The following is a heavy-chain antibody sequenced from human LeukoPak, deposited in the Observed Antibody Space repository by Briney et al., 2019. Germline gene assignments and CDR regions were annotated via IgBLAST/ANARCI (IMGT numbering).Heavy chain of an antibody. V-gene: IGHV3-23*01. CDR3: AAGGPFLEWLRSSTNWFDP. D-gene: IGHD3-3*01. J-gene: IGHJ5*02. CDR2: ISGSAINT. CDR1: GFTFSSYV. Sequence: GGSLRLSCAASGFTFSSYVMTWVRQAPGKGLECVSTISGSAINTYYADSVKGRFTISRDNSKNTLYLQMNSLRAEDTAVYYCAAGGPFLEWLRSSTNWFDPWGQGTLVTVSS.